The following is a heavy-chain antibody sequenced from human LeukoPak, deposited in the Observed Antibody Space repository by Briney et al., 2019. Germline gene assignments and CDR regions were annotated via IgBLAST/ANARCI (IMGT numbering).Heavy chain of an antibody. CDR1: GYTFTSYA. V-gene: IGHV1-3*01. CDR3: ARETGAVAGTYWFDP. J-gene: IGHJ5*02. Sequence: GASVKVFCKASGYTFTSYAMHWVRQAPGQRLEWMGWINAGNGNTKYSQKFQGRVTITRDTSASTAYMELSSLRSEDTAVYYCARETGAVAGTYWFDPWGQGTLVTVSS. D-gene: IGHD6-19*01. CDR2: INAGNGNT.